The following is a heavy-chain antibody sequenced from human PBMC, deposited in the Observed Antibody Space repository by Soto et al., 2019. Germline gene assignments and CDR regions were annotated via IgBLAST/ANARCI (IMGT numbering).Heavy chain of an antibody. CDR3: AKDLQLHILVVTGFDY. V-gene: IGHV3-23*01. CDR2: ISGSGGST. CDR1: GFTFSSCA. Sequence: EVQLLESGGGLVQPGGSLRLSCAASGFTFSSCAMSWVRQAPGKGLEWVSAISGSGGSTYYADSVKGRFTISRDNSKNTLYLQMNSLRAEDTAVYYCAKDLQLHILVVTGFDYWGQGTLVTVSS. J-gene: IGHJ4*02. D-gene: IGHD2-21*02.